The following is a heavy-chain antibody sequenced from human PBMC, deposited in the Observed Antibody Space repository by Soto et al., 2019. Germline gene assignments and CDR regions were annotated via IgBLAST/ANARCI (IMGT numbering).Heavy chain of an antibody. Sequence: SETLSLTCTVSGGSISSYYWSWIRQPPGKGLEWIGYIYYSGSTNYNPSLKSRVTISVDTSKNQFSLKLSSVTAADTAVYYCARADSYDILTGPYFVDWGQGTLVTVSS. CDR2: IYYSGST. V-gene: IGHV4-59*01. CDR3: ARADSYDILTGPYFVD. CDR1: GGSISSYY. D-gene: IGHD3-9*01. J-gene: IGHJ4*02.